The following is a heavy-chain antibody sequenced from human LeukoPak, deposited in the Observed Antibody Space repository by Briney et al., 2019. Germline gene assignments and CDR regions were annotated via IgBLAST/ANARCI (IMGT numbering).Heavy chain of an antibody. CDR1: GGTFSSYA. D-gene: IGHD1-26*01. J-gene: IGHJ4*02. CDR2: IIPIFGTA. Sequence: ASVKVSCKASGGTFSSYAISWVRQAPGQGLEWMGRIIPIFGTANYAQKFQGRVTITTDESTSIAYMELSSLRSEDTAVYYCAREVYSGSYYAFDYWGQGTLVTVSS. V-gene: IGHV1-69*05. CDR3: AREVYSGSYYAFDY.